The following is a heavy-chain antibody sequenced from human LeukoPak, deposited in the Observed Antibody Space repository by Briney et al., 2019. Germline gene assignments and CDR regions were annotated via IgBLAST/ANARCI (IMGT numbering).Heavy chain of an antibody. V-gene: IGHV3-7*03. CDR2: IKQDGSEK. CDR1: GFTFSYYW. Sequence: GGSLRLSCAPSGFTFSYYWMTWVRQAPGKGLEWVANIKQDGSEKYYVDSVKGRFTISRDNAEKSVYLQMNSLRAEDTAVYYCAREPSAAGYSDAFDYWGQGALVTVSS. D-gene: IGHD5-18*01. CDR3: AREPSAAGYSDAFDY. J-gene: IGHJ4*02.